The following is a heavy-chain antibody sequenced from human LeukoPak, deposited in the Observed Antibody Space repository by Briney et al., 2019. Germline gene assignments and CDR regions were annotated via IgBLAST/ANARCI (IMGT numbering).Heavy chain of an antibody. CDR1: GGSISSYY. CDR2: IYYSGST. D-gene: IGHD3-10*01. J-gene: IGHJ4*02. Sequence: SETLSLTCTVSGGSISSYYWSWIRQPPGKGLEWIGYIYYSGSTNYNPSLKSRVTISVDTSKNQFSLKLSSVTAADTAVYYCARYYYGSGSIDYWGQGTLVTVSS. CDR3: ARYYYGSGSIDY. V-gene: IGHV4-59*01.